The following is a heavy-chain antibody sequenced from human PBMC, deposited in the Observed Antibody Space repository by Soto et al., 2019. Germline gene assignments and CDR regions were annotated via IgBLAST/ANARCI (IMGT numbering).Heavy chain of an antibody. CDR1: GGSISSGGYS. CDR2: IYQSGST. CDR3: ASGPYEYLQH. V-gene: IGHV4-30-2*01. J-gene: IGHJ1*01. Sequence: QQQLQESGSDLVKPSETLSLTCAVSGGSISSGGYSWNWIRQPPGKGLEWIGYIYQSGSTYYNPSLKSRVTISVDRSKNQFSLRLTSVTAADTAVYYCASGPYEYLQHWGQGALVTVSS.